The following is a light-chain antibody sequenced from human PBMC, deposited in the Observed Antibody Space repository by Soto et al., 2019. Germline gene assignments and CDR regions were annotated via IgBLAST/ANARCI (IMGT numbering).Light chain of an antibody. CDR2: GAS. V-gene: IGKV3-15*01. CDR1: QSVNDK. Sequence: EVVMTQSPATLSVSPGERATLSCRASQSVNDKVAWFQQKPGQAPRLLIYGASTRATGIPARFSGSGSGTEFTLTISSLQSEDFAVYYCQQYNNWPTWTFGQGTKVDI. CDR3: QQYNNWPTWT. J-gene: IGKJ1*01.